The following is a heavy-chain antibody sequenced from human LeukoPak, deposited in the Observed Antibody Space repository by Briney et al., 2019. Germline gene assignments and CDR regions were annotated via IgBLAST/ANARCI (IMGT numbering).Heavy chain of an antibody. Sequence: SQTLSLTCTVSGGSISSGSYYWSWIRQPAGKGLEWIGRIYTSGSTNYNPSLKSRVTISVDTSKNQFSLKLSSVTAADTAVYYCARERQTYSSSWYDYWGQGTLVTVSS. CDR2: IYTSGST. D-gene: IGHD6-13*01. CDR1: GGSISSGSYY. V-gene: IGHV4-61*02. J-gene: IGHJ4*02. CDR3: ARERQTYSSSWYDY.